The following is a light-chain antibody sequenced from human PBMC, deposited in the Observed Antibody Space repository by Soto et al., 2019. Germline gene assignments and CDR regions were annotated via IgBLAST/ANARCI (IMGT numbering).Light chain of an antibody. CDR3: QQYSNWPPIT. V-gene: IGKV3-15*01. CDR1: QSVSTK. J-gene: IGKJ5*01. CDR2: ATS. Sequence: EIVMTQSPATLSVSPGERATLSCRASQSVSTKVASYQQKPGQAPRLLIYATSTRATGAPARCSGSRSGTEFTHTISSMQSEDVAVYYCQQYSNWPPITFGQGTRLEIK.